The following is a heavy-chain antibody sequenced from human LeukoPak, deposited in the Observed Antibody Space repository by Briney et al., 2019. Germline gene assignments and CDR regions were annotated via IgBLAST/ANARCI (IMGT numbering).Heavy chain of an antibody. CDR3: ARGGIDGYSYAYERVYNWFDP. V-gene: IGHV1-18*01. CDR1: GYTFTNYG. Sequence: ASVKVSCKASGYTFTNYGITWVRQAPGQGLEWMGWISAYNGNTNYAQKLQGRVTLTTDTSTSTAYMELRSLRSDDTAVYYCARGGIDGYSYAYERVYNWFDPWGQGTLVTVFS. D-gene: IGHD5-18*01. CDR2: ISAYNGNT. J-gene: IGHJ5*02.